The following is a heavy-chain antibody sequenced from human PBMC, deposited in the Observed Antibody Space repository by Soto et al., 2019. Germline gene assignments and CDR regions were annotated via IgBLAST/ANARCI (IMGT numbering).Heavy chain of an antibody. V-gene: IGHV4-39*01. J-gene: IGHJ4*02. CDR1: GGSISSSNYY. D-gene: IGHD6-19*01. Sequence: QLQLQESGPGLVKPSETLSRTCTVSGGSISSSNYYWGWIRQPPGKGLEWIGNIYYSGSTYYNPSLKSRVTISAHPATNQFSLKLSPVTAADTPVYFCASLRSGPDTGWYWAFDYWGQGTLVTVSS. CDR2: IYYSGST. CDR3: ASLRSGPDTGWYWAFDY.